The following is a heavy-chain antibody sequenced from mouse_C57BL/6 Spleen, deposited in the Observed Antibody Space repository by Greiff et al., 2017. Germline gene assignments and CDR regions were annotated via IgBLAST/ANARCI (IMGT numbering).Heavy chain of an antibody. CDR2: ISDGGSYT. V-gene: IGHV5-4*01. Sequence: EVHLVESGGGLVKPGGSLKLSCAASGFTFSSYAMSWVRQTPEKRLEWVATISDGGSYTYYPDNVKGRFTISRDNAKNNLYLQMSHLKSEDTAMYYCARDQGAYYGSSYGYFDVWGTGTTVTVSS. CDR1: GFTFSSYA. D-gene: IGHD1-1*01. J-gene: IGHJ1*03. CDR3: ARDQGAYYGSSYGYFDV.